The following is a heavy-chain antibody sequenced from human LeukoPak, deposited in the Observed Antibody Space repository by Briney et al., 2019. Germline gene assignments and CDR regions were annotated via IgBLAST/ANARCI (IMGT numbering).Heavy chain of an antibody. D-gene: IGHD3-10*01. CDR2: ISAYNGNT. Sequence: GASVKVSCKASGYTFTSYGISWVRQAPGQGLEWMGWISAYNGNTNYAQKLQGRVTMTTDTPTSTAYMELRSLRSDDTAVYYCARDITMVRGVMVPSNWFDPWGQGTLVTVSS. CDR1: GYTFTSYG. J-gene: IGHJ5*02. V-gene: IGHV1-18*01. CDR3: ARDITMVRGVMVPSNWFDP.